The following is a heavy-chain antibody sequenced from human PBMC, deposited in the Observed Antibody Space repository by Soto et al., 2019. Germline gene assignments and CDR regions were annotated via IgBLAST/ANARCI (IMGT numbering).Heavy chain of an antibody. V-gene: IGHV4-4*08. J-gene: IGHJ4*02. CDR2: VSSTGST. D-gene: IGHD6-25*01. Sequence: PSETLSLTCTVSGASITQYYWNWIRQSPGKGLEWIVSVSSTGSTVYNPSLTSRVTVSLDTSKNQFSLTLNSVTAADTAVYYCARGLHLFAADFDYWGQGTLVTVSS. CDR3: ARGLHLFAADFDY. CDR1: GASITQYY.